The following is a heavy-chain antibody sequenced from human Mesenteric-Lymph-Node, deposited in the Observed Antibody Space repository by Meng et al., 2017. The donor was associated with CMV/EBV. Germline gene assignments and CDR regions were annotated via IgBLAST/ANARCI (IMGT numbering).Heavy chain of an antibody. Sequence: DNYWSWSRQPPGKGLEWIGNIYYSGSTYYNPSLKSRVTISIDTSRNQFSLRVSSVTAADTAVYYCATDPPPWRRGSGSDYYYGLDVWGQGTTVTVSS. CDR1: DNY. CDR2: IYYSGST. V-gene: IGHV4-30-4*08. D-gene: IGHD3-10*01. CDR3: ATDPPPWRRGSGSDYYYGLDV. J-gene: IGHJ6*02.